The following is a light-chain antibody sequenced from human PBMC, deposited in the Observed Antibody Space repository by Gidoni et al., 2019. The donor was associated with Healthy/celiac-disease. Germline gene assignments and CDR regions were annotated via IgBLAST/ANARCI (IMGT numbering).Light chain of an antibody. Sequence: EIVMTQSPATLSVSPGERATLSCRASQSVSSNLAWYQQKPGQAPRLLIYGASTRATGIPARFSRSVSGTEFTLTISSLQSEDFAVYYCQQYNNLPRTFGQGTKVEIK. V-gene: IGKV3-15*01. J-gene: IGKJ1*01. CDR2: GAS. CDR1: QSVSSN. CDR3: QQYNNLPRT.